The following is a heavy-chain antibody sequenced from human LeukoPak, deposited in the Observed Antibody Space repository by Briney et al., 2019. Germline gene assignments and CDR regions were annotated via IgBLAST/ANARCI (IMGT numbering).Heavy chain of an antibody. D-gene: IGHD3-16*01. CDR3: ARGGVTYYDYVWGSSYGMDV. V-gene: IGHV1-8*01. CDR2: MNPNSGNT. CDR1: GYTFTSYD. Sequence: ASVTVSFKASGYTFTSYDINWVRQATGQGLEWMGWMNPNSGNTGYAQKFQGRATLTRNTSISAAYMELSSLRSEDTAVYYCARGGVTYYDYVWGSSYGMDVWGQGTTVTVSS. J-gene: IGHJ6*02.